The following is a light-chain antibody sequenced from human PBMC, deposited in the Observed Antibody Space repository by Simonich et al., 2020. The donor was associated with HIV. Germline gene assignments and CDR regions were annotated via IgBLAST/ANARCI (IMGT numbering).Light chain of an antibody. Sequence: ILMTQSPATLSVSPGERATLSGRGSQRVSSNLAWYQHNPGTAPRLLIYGASTRATGIPARCSGSGSGKVFTLTISSMQSEDFVVYYCQQYSKWPPWTFGQGTKVEIK. CDR3: QQYSKWPPWT. V-gene: IGKV3-15*01. J-gene: IGKJ1*01. CDR1: QRVSSN. CDR2: GAS.